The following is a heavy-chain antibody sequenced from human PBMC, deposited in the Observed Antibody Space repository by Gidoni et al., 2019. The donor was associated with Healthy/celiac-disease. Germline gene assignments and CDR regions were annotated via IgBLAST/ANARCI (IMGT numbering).Heavy chain of an antibody. D-gene: IGHD3-16*01. Sequence: QVQLQQWGAGLLKPSETLSLTCAVYGGSFSGYYWSWIRQPPGKGLEWIGEINHSGSTNYNPSLKSRVTISVDTSKNQFSLKLSSVTAADTAVYYCARDVRYGMDVWGQGTTVTVSS. V-gene: IGHV4-34*01. CDR2: INHSGST. CDR1: GGSFSGYY. J-gene: IGHJ6*02. CDR3: ARDVRYGMDV.